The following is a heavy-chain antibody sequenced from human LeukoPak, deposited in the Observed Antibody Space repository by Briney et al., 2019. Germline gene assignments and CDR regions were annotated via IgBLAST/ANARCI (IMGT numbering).Heavy chain of an antibody. Sequence: PSETLSLTCTVSGGSISSGGYYWSWIRQHPGKGLEWIGYIYYSGSTYYNPSLKSRVTISVDTSKTQFSLKLSSMTAADTAVYYCARSSLYDSSGYYERVYFDYWVQATVDTVSS. J-gene: IGHJ4*02. CDR1: GGSISSGGYY. V-gene: IGHV4-31*03. D-gene: IGHD3-22*01. CDR3: ARSSLYDSSGYYERVYFDY. CDR2: IYYSGST.